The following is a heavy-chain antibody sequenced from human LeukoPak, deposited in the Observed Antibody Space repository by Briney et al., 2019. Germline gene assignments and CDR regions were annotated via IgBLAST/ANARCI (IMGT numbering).Heavy chain of an antibody. CDR3: ARDTIFGVVTPSIFQH. CDR1: GFTFSSYN. CDR2: MSLTSGYI. J-gene: IGHJ1*01. D-gene: IGHD3-3*01. Sequence: GGSLRLSCAASGFTFSSYNMNWVRQAPGKGLEWVSSMSLTSGYIYYAESLKGRFTISRDNAKNSLYLQMNSLRAEDTAVYYCARDTIFGVVTPSIFQHWGQGTLVTVSS. V-gene: IGHV3-21*01.